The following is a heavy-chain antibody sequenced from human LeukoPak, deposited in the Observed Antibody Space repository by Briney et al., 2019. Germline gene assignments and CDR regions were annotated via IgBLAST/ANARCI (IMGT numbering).Heavy chain of an antibody. CDR2: IWYDGSNK. CDR3: ARDYHSSGYYPGE. CDR1: GFTFSSYG. D-gene: IGHD3-22*01. Sequence: PGRSLRLSCAASGFTFSSYGMQWVRQAPGKGLEWVAVIWYDGSNKYYADSVKGRFTVSRDNSKNTLYLQMNSLRAEDTAVYYCARDYHSSGYYPGEWGQGTLVTVSS. J-gene: IGHJ4*02. V-gene: IGHV3-33*01.